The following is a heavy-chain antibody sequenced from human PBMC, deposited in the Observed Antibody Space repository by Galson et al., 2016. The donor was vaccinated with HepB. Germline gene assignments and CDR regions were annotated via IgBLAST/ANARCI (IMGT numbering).Heavy chain of an antibody. CDR2: MSYDGSDK. V-gene: IGHV3-30*18. D-gene: IGHD3-10*01. CDR3: AKDPGSGSYYKVGYNCYGMDV. Sequence: SLRLSCAASGFTFRSSGMHWVRQAPGKGLEWVALMSYDGSDKDYSDSVKGRFSISRDNYRSTLFLQMNSLRPEDTGVYYCAKDPGSGSYYKVGYNCYGMDVWGQGTTVIVSS. CDR1: GFTFRSSG. J-gene: IGHJ6*02.